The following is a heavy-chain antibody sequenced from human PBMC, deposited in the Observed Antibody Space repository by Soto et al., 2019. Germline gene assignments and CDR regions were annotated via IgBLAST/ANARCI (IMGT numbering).Heavy chain of an antibody. CDR3: ARAKQMATMIG. V-gene: IGHV3-21*01. J-gene: IGHJ4*02. CDR2: ISSSSSYI. Sequence: GGSLRLSCAASGFTFSSYSMNWVRQAPGKGLEWVSSISSSSSYIYYADSVKGRFTISRDNAKNSLYLQMNSLRAEDTAVYYCARAKQMATMIGWGQGTLVTVSS. D-gene: IGHD5-12*01. CDR1: GFTFSSYS.